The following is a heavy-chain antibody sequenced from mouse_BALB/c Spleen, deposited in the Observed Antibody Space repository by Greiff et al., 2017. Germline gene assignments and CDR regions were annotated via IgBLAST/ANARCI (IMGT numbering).Heavy chain of an antibody. J-gene: IGHJ4*01. D-gene: IGHD2-1*01. CDR2: INPSSGYT. Sequence: VQLKESGAELAKPGASVKMSCKASGYTFTSYWMHWVKQRPGQGLEWIGYINPSSGYTNYNQKFKDKATLTADKSSSTAYMQLSSLTSEDSAVYYCARCYYGKGYAMDYWGQGTSVTVSS. CDR3: ARCYYGKGYAMDY. CDR1: GYTFTSYW. V-gene: IGHV1-7*01.